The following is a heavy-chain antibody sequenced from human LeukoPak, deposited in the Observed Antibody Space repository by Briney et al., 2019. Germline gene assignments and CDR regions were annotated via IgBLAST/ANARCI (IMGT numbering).Heavy chain of an antibody. CDR1: GYTFTGNN. V-gene: IGHV1-2*02. CDR3: AIDSGATHYYYYYMDV. CDR2: INPNSGST. D-gene: IGHD4/OR15-4a*01. Sequence: ASVKLSCNASGYTFTGNNMHWVRHAPGQGLGWKGWINPNSGSTNDAKKFQGRVTKTRDTSIRTAYMELSRLRSDDTAVYYCAIDSGATHYYYYYMDVWGKGTTVTVSS. J-gene: IGHJ6*03.